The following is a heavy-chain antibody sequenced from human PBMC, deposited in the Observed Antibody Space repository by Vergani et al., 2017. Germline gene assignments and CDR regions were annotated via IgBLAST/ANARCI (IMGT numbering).Heavy chain of an antibody. V-gene: IGHV1-8*01. J-gene: IGHJ6*03. CDR3: ARARTGYYYYYMDV. CDR1: GYTFTSYY. CDR2: MNPNSGNT. D-gene: IGHD5-12*01. Sequence: QVQLVQSGAEVKKPGASVKVSCKASGYTFTSYYINWVRQATGQGLEWMGWMNPNSGNTGYAQKFQGRVTMTRNTSISTAYMELSSLRSEDTAVYCCARARTGYYYYYMDVWGKGTTVTVSS.